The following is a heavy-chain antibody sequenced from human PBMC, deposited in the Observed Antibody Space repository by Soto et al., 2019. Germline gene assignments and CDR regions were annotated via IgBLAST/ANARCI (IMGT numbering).Heavy chain of an antibody. J-gene: IGHJ4*02. CDR3: AGEIAPISDFRGFDY. CDR2: IYYRGGT. D-gene: IGHD3-3*01. CDR1: GGSISSGGYD. Sequence: SSETLSLTCTVSGGSISSGGYDWSWIRQHPGKGLEWIGYIYYRGGTYYNTSLKSRVTISVDTSKNKFSLKLSSVTAADTAVYYCAGEIAPISDFRGFDYWGQGTLVTVSS. V-gene: IGHV4-31*03.